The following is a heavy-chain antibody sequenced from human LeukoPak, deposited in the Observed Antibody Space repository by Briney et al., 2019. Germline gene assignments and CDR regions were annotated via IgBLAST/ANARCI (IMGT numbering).Heavy chain of an antibody. D-gene: IGHD5-12*01. V-gene: IGHV4-59*01. J-gene: IGHJ4*02. CDR3: ARGGSGYDPGDY. CDR2: IYYSGST. Sequence: SETLSLTCTVSGGSISSYYWSWIRQPPGKGLEWIGYIYYSGSTNYNPSLKSRVTISVDTSKNQFSLKLSSVTAADTAVYYCARGGSGYDPGDYWGQGTLVTVSS. CDR1: GGSISSYY.